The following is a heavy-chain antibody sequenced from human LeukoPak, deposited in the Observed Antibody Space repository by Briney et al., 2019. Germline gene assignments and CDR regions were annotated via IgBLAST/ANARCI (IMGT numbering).Heavy chain of an antibody. Sequence: SDTLSLTCSVSVDSINSSNSYWDWIRQPPGKGLQWIGSIYYRGSTYHNPSLKSRVTIFVDTSKNKFSLKLTSVTAADTAVYYCARNYYDSSGYPIYYDYLDVWGKGTTVTVSS. CDR2: IYYRGST. CDR1: VDSINSSNSY. J-gene: IGHJ6*03. V-gene: IGHV4-39*01. CDR3: ARNYYDSSGYPIYYDYLDV. D-gene: IGHD3-22*01.